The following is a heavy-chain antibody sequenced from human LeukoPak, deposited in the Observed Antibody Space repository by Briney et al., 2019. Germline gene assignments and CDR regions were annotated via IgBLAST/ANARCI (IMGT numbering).Heavy chain of an antibody. V-gene: IGHV4-34*01. CDR2: INHSGST. Sequence: SETLSLTCAVYGGSFSGYYWSWIRQPPGKGLEWIGEINHSGSTNYNPSLESRVTISVDTSKNQFSLKLSSVTAADTAVYYCARGPRDSSGYGMDVWGQGTTVTVSS. D-gene: IGHD3-22*01. J-gene: IGHJ6*02. CDR3: ARGPRDSSGYGMDV. CDR1: GGSFSGYY.